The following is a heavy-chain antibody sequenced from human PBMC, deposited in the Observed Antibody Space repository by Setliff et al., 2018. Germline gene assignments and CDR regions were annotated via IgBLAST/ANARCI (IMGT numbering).Heavy chain of an antibody. CDR3: ARIPSVRNIASRAFDI. D-gene: IGHD2-15*01. Sequence: PSETLSLTCTVSGGSISSGGYYWSWIRQHPGKGLEWIGYIYYSGSTYYNPSLKSRVTISVDTSKNQFSLKLSSVTAADTAVYYCARIPSVRNIASRAFDIWGQGTMVTVSS. CDR2: IYYSGST. CDR1: GGSISSGGYY. V-gene: IGHV4-31*03. J-gene: IGHJ3*02.